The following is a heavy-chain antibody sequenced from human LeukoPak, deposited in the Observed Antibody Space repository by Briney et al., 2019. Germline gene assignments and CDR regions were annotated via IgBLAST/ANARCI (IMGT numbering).Heavy chain of an antibody. D-gene: IGHD3-22*01. CDR2: INYSGST. CDR3: ARGGGWLKRWFDP. Sequence: PSETLSLTCAVYGGSFSSYYWSWIRQSPGKGLEWIGKINYSGSTNYNPSLKSRVTISVDTSKNQFSLKLSSVTAADTAVYYCARGGGWLKRWFDPWGQGTLVTVSS. J-gene: IGHJ5*02. V-gene: IGHV4-34*01. CDR1: GGSFSSYY.